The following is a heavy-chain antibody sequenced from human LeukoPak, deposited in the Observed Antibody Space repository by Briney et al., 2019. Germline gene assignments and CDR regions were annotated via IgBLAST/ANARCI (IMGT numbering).Heavy chain of an antibody. D-gene: IGHD3-22*01. CDR1: RYSISTGYY. J-gene: IGHJ4*02. CDR2: INHSGST. CDR3: ARKSSGYYYSTDY. V-gene: IGHV4-34*01. Sequence: SETLSLTCTVSRYSISTGYYWSWIRQPPGKGLEWIGEINHSGSTNYNPSLKSRVTISVDTSKNQFSLKLSSVTAADTAVYYCARKSSGYYYSTDYWGQGTLVTVSS.